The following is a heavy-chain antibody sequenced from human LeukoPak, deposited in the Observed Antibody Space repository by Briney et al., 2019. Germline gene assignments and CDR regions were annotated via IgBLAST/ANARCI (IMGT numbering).Heavy chain of an antibody. V-gene: IGHV3-21*01. Sequence: SVKGRFTITRDNAKNALYLQMNRLRAEDTAVYYCATSRSGDYWGQGTLVTVSS. J-gene: IGHJ4*02. D-gene: IGHD1-14*01. CDR3: ATSRSGDY.